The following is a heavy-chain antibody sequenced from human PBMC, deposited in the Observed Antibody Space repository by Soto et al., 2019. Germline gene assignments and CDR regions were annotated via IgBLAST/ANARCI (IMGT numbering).Heavy chain of an antibody. V-gene: IGHV1-3*05. D-gene: IGHD3-16*01. CDR2: INAGNGNT. J-gene: IGHJ4*02. CDR3: AMGWGSWASFDY. Sequence: QVQLVQSGAEEKKPGASVKVSCKASGYTFTSYAMHRVRQAPGQSLEWMGWINAGNGNTKYSQNFQGRVTISRDTSASTAYMELSSLRSEDTAVYYCAMGWGSWASFDYWGQGTLVTVSS. CDR1: GYTFTSYA.